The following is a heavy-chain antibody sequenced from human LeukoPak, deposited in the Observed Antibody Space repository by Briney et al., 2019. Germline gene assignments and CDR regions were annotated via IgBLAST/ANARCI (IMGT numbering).Heavy chain of an antibody. Sequence: GESLKISCKGSGYSFTNYWIGWVRQMPGKGLEWMGIIYPDDSDTRYSPSFQGQVTISADKSISTAYLQWDSLKASDTAMYYCASQRRVDSATPGHFDYWGQGTLVTVSS. CDR1: GYSFTNYW. D-gene: IGHD2-15*01. CDR2: IYPDDSDT. CDR3: ASQRRVDSATPGHFDY. J-gene: IGHJ4*02. V-gene: IGHV5-51*01.